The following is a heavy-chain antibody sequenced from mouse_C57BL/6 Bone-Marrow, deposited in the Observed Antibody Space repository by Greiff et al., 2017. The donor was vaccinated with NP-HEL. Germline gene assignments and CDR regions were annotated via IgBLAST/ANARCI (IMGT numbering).Heavy chain of an antibody. CDR3: ARGEDGYDTWFAY. J-gene: IGHJ3*01. V-gene: IGHV1-81*01. CDR1: GYTFTSYG. Sequence: QVQGVESGAELARPGASVKLSCKASGYTFTSYGISWVKQRTGPGLEWIGEIYSRSGNTYYNEKFKGKATLTADKSSSTAYMELRSLTSEDSAVYYCARGEDGYDTWFAYWGQGTLVTVSA. CDR2: IYSRSGNT. D-gene: IGHD2-2*01.